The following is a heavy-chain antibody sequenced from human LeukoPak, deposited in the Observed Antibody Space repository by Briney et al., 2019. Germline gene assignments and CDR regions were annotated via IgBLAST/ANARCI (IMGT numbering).Heavy chain of an antibody. D-gene: IGHD2-2*01. CDR3: ARDGAICSSTSCYGGGSQYNWFDP. CDR1: SGSISNSNYY. CDR2: IFYSGST. V-gene: IGHV4-39*02. J-gene: IGHJ5*02. Sequence: SETLSLTCSVSSGSISNSNYYWGWIRQPPGKGLEWIGSIFYSGSTDYNPSLKSRVTISVDTSKNQFSLKLNSVTAAATAVYYCARDGAICSSTSCYGGGSQYNWFDPWGQGTLVTVSS.